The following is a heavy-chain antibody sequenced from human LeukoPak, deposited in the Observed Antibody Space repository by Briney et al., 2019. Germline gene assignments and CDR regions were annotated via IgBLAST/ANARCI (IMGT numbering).Heavy chain of an antibody. D-gene: IGHD4-17*01. CDR2: IRYDGSNK. CDR1: GFTFSSYG. J-gene: IGHJ6*03. CDR3: ATHYGDYVSLVDYYYYYMDV. V-gene: IGHV3-30*02. Sequence: GGSLRLSCAASGFTFSSYGMHWVRQAPGKGLEWVAFIRYDGSNKYYADSVKGRFTISRDNSKNTLYLQMNSLRAEDTAVYYCATHYGDYVSLVDYYYYYMDVWGKGTTVTISS.